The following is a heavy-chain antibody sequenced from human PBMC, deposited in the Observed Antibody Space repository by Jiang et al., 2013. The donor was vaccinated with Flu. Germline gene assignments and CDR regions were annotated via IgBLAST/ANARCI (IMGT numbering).Heavy chain of an antibody. V-gene: IGHV3-30-3*01. J-gene: IGHJ4*02. Sequence: HWVARLQARAGVVAVISYDGSNKYYADSVKGRFTISRDNSKNTLYLQMNSLRAEDTAVYYCATQRDVRVDVDTAPDYWGQGTLVTVSS. CDR2: ISYDGSNK. CDR3: ATQRDVRVDVDTAPDY. D-gene: IGHD5-18*01.